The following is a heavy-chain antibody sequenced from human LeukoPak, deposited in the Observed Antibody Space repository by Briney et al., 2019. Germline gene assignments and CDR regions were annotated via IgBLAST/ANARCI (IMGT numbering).Heavy chain of an antibody. Sequence: GGSLRLSCAASGFTFSSYAMTWVRQAPGKGLEWVSSISGSGGSTYYADSVRGRFTISRDNSKNTLYLQMNSLRAEDTAVYYCARQKTGYFDYWGQGTLVTVSS. CDR3: ARQKTGYFDY. CDR1: GFTFSSYA. J-gene: IGHJ4*02. CDR2: ISGSGGST. V-gene: IGHV3-23*01.